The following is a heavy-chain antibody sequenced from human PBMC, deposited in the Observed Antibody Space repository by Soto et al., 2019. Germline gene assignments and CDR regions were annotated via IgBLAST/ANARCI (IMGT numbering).Heavy chain of an antibody. CDR2: VNPISGDT. V-gene: IGHV1-2*02. J-gene: IGHJ5*02. D-gene: IGHD3-10*01. CDR1: GYTFTGYY. CDR3: AREEGFRITMDRGRWFDP. Sequence: ASVKVSCKASGYTFTGYYLHWVRQAPGQGLEWMGWVNPISGDTDYAQKFQDRVIMTRDRSITTVHMELSRLRSDDTAVYYCAREEGFRITMDRGRWFDPWGQGTLVTVSS.